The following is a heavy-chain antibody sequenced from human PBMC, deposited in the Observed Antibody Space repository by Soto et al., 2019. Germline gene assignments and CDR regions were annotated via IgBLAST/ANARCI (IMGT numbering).Heavy chain of an antibody. CDR3: ARTLAPAGTDYYMDV. CDR1: SGSISSSNW. Sequence: SETLSLTCAVSSGSISSSNWWSWVRQPPGKGLEWIGEIYHSGSTNYNPSLKSRVTISVDKSKNQFSLKLSSVTAADTAVYYCARTLAPAGTDYYMDVWGKGTTVTVSS. CDR2: IYHSGST. D-gene: IGHD6-13*01. J-gene: IGHJ6*03. V-gene: IGHV4-4*02.